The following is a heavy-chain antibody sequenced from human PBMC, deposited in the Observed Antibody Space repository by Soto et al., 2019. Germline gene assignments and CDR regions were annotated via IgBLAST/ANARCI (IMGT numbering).Heavy chain of an antibody. D-gene: IGHD3-9*01. V-gene: IGHV1-69*02. CDR3: ARVDDILTGYIPMDV. J-gene: IGHJ6*02. CDR1: GGTFSSYT. Sequence: GASVKVSCKASGGTFSSYTISWVRQAPGQGLEWMGRIIPILGIANYAQKFQGRVTITADKSTSTAYMELSSLRSEDTAVYYCARVDDILTGYIPMDVWGQGTTVTVSS. CDR2: IIPILGIA.